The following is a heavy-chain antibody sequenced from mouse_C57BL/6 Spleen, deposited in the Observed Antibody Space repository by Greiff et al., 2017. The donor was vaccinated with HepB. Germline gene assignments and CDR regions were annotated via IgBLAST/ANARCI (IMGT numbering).Heavy chain of an antibody. CDR1: GYTFTDYY. CDR3: AKSDY. CDR2: INPNNGGT. V-gene: IGHV1-26*01. Sequence: EVQLQQSGPELVKPGASVKISCKASGYTFTDYYMNWVKQSHGKSLEWIGDINPNNGGTSYNQKFKGKATLTVDKSSSTAYMELRSLTSGESALYYSAKSDYWGQGTTLTVSS. J-gene: IGHJ2*01.